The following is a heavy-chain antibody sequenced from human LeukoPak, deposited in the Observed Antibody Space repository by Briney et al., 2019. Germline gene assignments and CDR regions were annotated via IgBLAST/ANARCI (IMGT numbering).Heavy chain of an antibody. CDR3: ASLPLEYSSSSVDY. D-gene: IGHD6-6*01. Sequence: ASVKVSCKASGYTFTGYCMHWVRQAPGQGLEWMGWINPNSGGTNYAQKFQGRVTMTRDTSISTAYMELSRLRSDDTAVYYCASLPLEYSSSSVDYWGQGTLVTVSS. CDR2: INPNSGGT. V-gene: IGHV1-2*02. J-gene: IGHJ4*02. CDR1: GYTFTGYC.